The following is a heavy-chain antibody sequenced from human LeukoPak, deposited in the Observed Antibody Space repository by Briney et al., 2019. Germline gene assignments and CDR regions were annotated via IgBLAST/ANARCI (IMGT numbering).Heavy chain of an antibody. CDR1: GFTFSSYS. CDR2: ISSSSSYI. J-gene: IGHJ3*02. D-gene: IGHD1-26*01. Sequence: GGSLRLSCAASGFTFSSYSMNWVRQAPGKGLEWVSSISSSSSYIYYADSVKGRFTISRDNAKNSLYLQMNSLRAEDTAVYYCARSGRGGAFDMWGQGTMVTVSS. CDR3: ARSGRGGAFDM. V-gene: IGHV3-21*01.